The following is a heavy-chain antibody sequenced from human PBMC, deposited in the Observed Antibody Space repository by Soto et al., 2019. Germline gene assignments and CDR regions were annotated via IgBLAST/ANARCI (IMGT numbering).Heavy chain of an antibody. V-gene: IGHV4-31*03. CDR2: IFYSGNT. CDR3: ARDQPAGTTDY. CDR1: GDSVTSGDYY. J-gene: IGHJ4*02. D-gene: IGHD1-7*01. Sequence: SETLSLTCTVSGDSVTSGDYYWSWIRQPPGKGLEWIGYIFYSGNTYYTPSLKGRASLSLDTSKKQFSLKLFSMTAADTALYYCARDQPAGTTDYWGLGTLVTLSS.